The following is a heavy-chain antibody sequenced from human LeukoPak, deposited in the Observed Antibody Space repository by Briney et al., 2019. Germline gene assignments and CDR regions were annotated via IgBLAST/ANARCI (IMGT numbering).Heavy chain of an antibody. CDR2: ITNSSTYM. Sequence: PGGSLRLSCAGSGFTFSSFSMNWVRQAPGKGLNWVSSITNSSTYMYYAVSVQGRFTISRDNAKNSLYLQMNNLRAEDTAVYYCVGGYYRGNLDYWGQGTLVTVSS. CDR3: VGGYYRGNLDY. J-gene: IGHJ4*02. CDR1: GFTFSSFS. V-gene: IGHV3-21*01. D-gene: IGHD4-23*01.